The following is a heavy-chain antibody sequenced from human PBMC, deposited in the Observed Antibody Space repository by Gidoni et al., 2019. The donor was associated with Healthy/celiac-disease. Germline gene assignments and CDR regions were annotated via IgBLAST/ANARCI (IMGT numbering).Heavy chain of an antibody. CDR2: IYYSGST. V-gene: IGHV4-59*01. CDR1: GGSISSYY. J-gene: IGHJ2*01. Sequence: QVQLQESGPGLVKPSETLSLTCTVSGGSISSYYWSWIRQPPGKGLEWIGYIYYSGSTNYNPSLKSRVTISVDTSKNQFSLKLSSVTAADTAVYYCARRGIVVVPAAMMYFDLWGRGTLVTVSS. CDR3: ARRGIVVVPAAMMYFDL. D-gene: IGHD2-2*01.